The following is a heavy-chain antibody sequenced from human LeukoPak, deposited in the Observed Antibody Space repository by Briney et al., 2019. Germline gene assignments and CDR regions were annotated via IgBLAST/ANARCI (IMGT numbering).Heavy chain of an antibody. V-gene: IGHV3-48*03. Sequence: GGSLRLSCAASGFTFSSYEMNWVRQAPGKGLEWVSYISSSGSTIYYADSVKGRFTISRDDSTNTLYLQLNTLRVEDTAIYYCVRYWRSGNYYFDYWGQGTLVTVSS. CDR2: ISSSGSTI. J-gene: IGHJ4*02. CDR1: GFTFSSYE. CDR3: VRYWRSGNYYFDY. D-gene: IGHD3-16*01.